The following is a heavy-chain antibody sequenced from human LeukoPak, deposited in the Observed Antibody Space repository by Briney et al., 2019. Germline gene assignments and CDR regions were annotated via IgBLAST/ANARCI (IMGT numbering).Heavy chain of an antibody. J-gene: IGHJ4*02. CDR2: INHSGST. Sequence: GSLRLSCAASGFTFSSYAMSWIRQPPGKGLEWIGEINHSGSTNYNPSLKSRVTISVDTSKNQFSLKLSSVTAADTAVYYRARVRQWLVGYYFDYWGQGTLVTASS. CDR3: ARVRQWLVGYYFDY. D-gene: IGHD6-19*01. V-gene: IGHV4-34*01. CDR1: GFTFSSYA.